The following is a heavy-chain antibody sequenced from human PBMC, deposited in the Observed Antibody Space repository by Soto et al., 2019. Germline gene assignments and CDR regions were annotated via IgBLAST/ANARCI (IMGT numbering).Heavy chain of an antibody. CDR2: IDPSDSYA. D-gene: IGHD3-22*01. CDR3: ARHKAFYYDSSGA. CDR1: GYSFASYW. V-gene: IGHV5-10-1*01. J-gene: IGHJ5*02. Sequence: GESLKISCKGSGYSFASYWISWVRQMPAKGLEWMGRIDPSDSYANYSPSFQGHVTFSADKSISTAYLQWSSLRASDTAMYYCARHKAFYYDSSGAWGQGTMVTVSS.